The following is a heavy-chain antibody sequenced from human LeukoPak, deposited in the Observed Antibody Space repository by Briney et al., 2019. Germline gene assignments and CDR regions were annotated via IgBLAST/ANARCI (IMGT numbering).Heavy chain of an antibody. CDR3: AGTGKYSSGWYVPSTPFDY. J-gene: IGHJ4*02. Sequence: SETLSLTCTVSGGSISSYYWIWIRQPPGKGLEGIGYIYYSVSTNYNPSLKSRVTIPVDTSKNHFSLRLSSVTGADTAVYYCAGTGKYSSGWYVPSTPFDYWGQGTVVSVSS. CDR2: IYYSVST. D-gene: IGHD6-19*01. CDR1: GGSISSYY. V-gene: IGHV4-59*01.